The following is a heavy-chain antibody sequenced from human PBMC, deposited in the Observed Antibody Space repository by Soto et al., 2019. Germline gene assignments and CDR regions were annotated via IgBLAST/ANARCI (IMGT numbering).Heavy chain of an antibody. CDR3: ERDSSGYYLKYYFDY. CDR1: VYTFNVYY. V-gene: IGHV1-2*04. CDR2: INPNSGGT. D-gene: IGHD3-22*01. J-gene: IGHJ4*02. Sequence: ASVTVSCTSSVYTFNVYYIHCVRQAHGQGLEWMGWINPNSGGTNYAQKFQGWVTMTRDTSISTAYMELSRLRSDDTAVYYCERDSSGYYLKYYFDYWGQGTLVTVSS.